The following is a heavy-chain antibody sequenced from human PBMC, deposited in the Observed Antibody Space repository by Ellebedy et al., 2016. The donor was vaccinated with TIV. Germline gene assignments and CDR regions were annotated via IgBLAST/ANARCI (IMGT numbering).Heavy chain of an antibody. Sequence: GESLKISCAASGFTFSGYPMTWIRQAPGRGLEWVANINLAGSDTYCVDSVKGRFTISRDNTKNSLYLQMNALRAKDTGVYYWARDRRVPDYWGQGTLVTVSS. V-gene: IGHV3-7*01. CDR1: GFTFSGYP. CDR3: ARDRRVPDY. CDR2: INLAGSDT. D-gene: IGHD4/OR15-4a*01. J-gene: IGHJ4*02.